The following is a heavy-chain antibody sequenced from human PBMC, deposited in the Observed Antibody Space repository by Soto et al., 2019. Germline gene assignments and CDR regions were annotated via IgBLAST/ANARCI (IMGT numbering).Heavy chain of an antibody. J-gene: IGHJ6*02. CDR2: ISYDGSNK. CDR3: AKDSGLDTAMVTYYYGMDV. V-gene: IGHV3-30*18. Sequence: GGSLRLSCAASGFTFSSYGMHWVRQAPGKGLEWVAVISYDGSNKYYADSVKGRFTTSRDNSKNTLYLQMNSLRAEDTAVYYCAKDSGLDTAMVTYYYGMDVWGQGTTVTVSS. CDR1: GFTFSSYG. D-gene: IGHD5-18*01.